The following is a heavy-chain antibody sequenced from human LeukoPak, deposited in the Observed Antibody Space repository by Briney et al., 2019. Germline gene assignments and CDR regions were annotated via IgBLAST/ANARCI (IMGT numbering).Heavy chain of an antibody. CDR1: GFTFSTYL. J-gene: IGHJ4*02. CDR2: INVDGSST. CDR3: ARGHTTMVTSHFDS. D-gene: IGHD5-18*01. Sequence: GGSLRLSCAASGFTFSTYLIHWVRQAPGKGLVWVSRINVDGSSTSYADSVKGRFTISRDNAENTLYLQMNSLRAEDTAVYYCARGHTTMVTSHFDSWGQGTLVTVSS. V-gene: IGHV3-74*01.